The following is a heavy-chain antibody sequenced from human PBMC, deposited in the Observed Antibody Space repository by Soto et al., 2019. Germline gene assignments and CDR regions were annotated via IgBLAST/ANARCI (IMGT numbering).Heavy chain of an antibody. D-gene: IGHD6-13*01. V-gene: IGHV3-48*02. CDR1: GFTFSSYS. Sequence: GGSLRLSCAASGFTFSSYSMNWVRQAPGKGLEWVSYISSSSSTIYYADSVKGRFTISRDKAKNSLYLQMNSLRDEDTAVYYCAREIGSYRPQQLTTPGAFDYWGQGTLVTVSS. J-gene: IGHJ4*02. CDR2: ISSSSSTI. CDR3: AREIGSYRPQQLTTPGAFDY.